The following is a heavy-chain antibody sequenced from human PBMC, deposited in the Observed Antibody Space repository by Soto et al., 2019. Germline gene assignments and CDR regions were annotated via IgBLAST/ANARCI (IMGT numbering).Heavy chain of an antibody. V-gene: IGHV1-18*01. J-gene: IGHJ4*02. CDR1: GYTFTSYG. D-gene: IGHD3-16*02. Sequence: GASVKVSCEASGYTFTSYGISWVRRAPGQGLEWMGWISAYNGNTNYAQKLQGRVTMTTDTSTSTAYMELRSLRSDDTAVYYCANHNVKRIMITFGGVIPYWGQGTLVTVSS. CDR3: ANHNVKRIMITFGGVIPY. CDR2: ISAYNGNT.